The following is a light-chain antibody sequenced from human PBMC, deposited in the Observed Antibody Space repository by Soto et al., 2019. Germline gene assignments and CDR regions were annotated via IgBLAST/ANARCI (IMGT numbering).Light chain of an antibody. CDR3: QQYNTEIN. CDR1: QSVSSN. V-gene: IGKV3-15*01. CDR2: GAS. Sequence: EIVMTQSPATLSVSPGERATLSCRASQSVSSNLAWYQQKPGQAPRLLIYGASTRATGIPARFSGSGSGTEFTLTISSLQSEDFAVYYCQQYNTEINFGGGTNVEIK. J-gene: IGKJ4*01.